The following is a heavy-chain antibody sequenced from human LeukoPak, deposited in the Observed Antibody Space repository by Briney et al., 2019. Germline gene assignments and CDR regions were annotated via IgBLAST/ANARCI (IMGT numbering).Heavy chain of an antibody. CDR3: ARGQGGSYYYYYYCMDV. V-gene: IGHV4-34*01. CDR1: GGSFSGYY. J-gene: IGHJ6*03. Sequence: SETLSLTCAVYGGSFSGYYWSWIRQPPGKGLEWIGEINHSGSTNYNPSLKSRVPISVDTSKNQFSLKLSSVTAADTAVYYCARGQGGSYYYYYYCMDVWGKGTTVTVSS. CDR2: INHSGST. D-gene: IGHD1-26*01.